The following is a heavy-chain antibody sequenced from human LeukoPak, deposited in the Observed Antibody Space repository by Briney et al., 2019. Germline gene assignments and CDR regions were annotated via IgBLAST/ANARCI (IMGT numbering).Heavy chain of an antibody. D-gene: IGHD5-18*01. J-gene: IGHJ4*02. CDR3: ARGLGRTAMVTRGGVRFDY. CDR2: MNPNSGNT. V-gene: IGHV1-8*01. Sequence: ASVKVSCKASGYTFTSYDISWVRQATGQELEWIGWMNPNSGNTGYAQKFQGRVAMTRNTSITTAYMELSSLRSEDTAVYYCARGLGRTAMVTRGGVRFDYWGQGTLVTVSS. CDR1: GYTFTSYD.